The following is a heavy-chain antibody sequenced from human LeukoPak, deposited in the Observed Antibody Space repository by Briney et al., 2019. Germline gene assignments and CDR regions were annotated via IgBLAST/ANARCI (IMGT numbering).Heavy chain of an antibody. CDR2: ISWNSGSI. CDR1: GFTFDDYA. J-gene: IGHJ4*02. V-gene: IGHV3-9*01. Sequence: GGSLRLSCAASGFTFDDYAMHWVRQAPGKGLEWGSGISWNSGSIGYVDSVKGRFTISRDNAKNSLYLQMNSLRGEDTALYYCAKDTIAVAGRFFDYWGQGTLVTVSS. D-gene: IGHD6-19*01. CDR3: AKDTIAVAGRFFDY.